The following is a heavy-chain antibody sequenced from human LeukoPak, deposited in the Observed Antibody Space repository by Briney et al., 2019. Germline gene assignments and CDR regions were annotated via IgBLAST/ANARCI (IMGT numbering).Heavy chain of an antibody. D-gene: IGHD5-18*01. V-gene: IGHV3-11*01. CDR1: GFRFSDYY. J-gene: IGHJ4*02. Sequence: GGSLRLSCAASGFRFSDYYMSWIRQAPGKGLEWISYITNTGYTKYYADSVKGRFSISRDNSYNSLFLQMNGLRAEDTAVYYCARWGYGLKGADYWGQGTLASVSS. CDR2: ITNTGYTK. CDR3: ARWGYGLKGADY.